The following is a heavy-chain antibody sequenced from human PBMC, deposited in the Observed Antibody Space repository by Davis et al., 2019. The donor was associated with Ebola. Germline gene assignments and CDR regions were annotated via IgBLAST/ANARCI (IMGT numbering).Heavy chain of an antibody. D-gene: IGHD6-13*01. CDR1: GYTFTDYS. CDR3: ARLISSSRKIDY. Sequence: ASVKVSCKASGYTFTDYSIHWVRQAPGQGLEWMGRINPNSGGTNYAQKFQDRVTMTRDTSITTAYMELSSLRSEDTAVYYCARLISSSRKIDYWGQGTLVTVSS. V-gene: IGHV1-2*06. CDR2: INPNSGGT. J-gene: IGHJ4*02.